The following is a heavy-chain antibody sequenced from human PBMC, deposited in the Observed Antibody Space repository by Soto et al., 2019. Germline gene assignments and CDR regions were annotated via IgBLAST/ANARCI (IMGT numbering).Heavy chain of an antibody. V-gene: IGHV4-30-4*01. CDR3: ARGYSYGIYYYYYYGMDV. Sequence: SETLSLTCTVSGGSISSGDYYWSWIRQPPGKGLEWIGYIYYSGSTYYNPSLKSRVTISVDTSKNQFSLKLSSVTAADTAVYYCARGYSYGIYYYYYYGMDVWGQGTTVTVSS. CDR2: IYYSGST. D-gene: IGHD5-18*01. J-gene: IGHJ6*02. CDR1: GGSISSGDYY.